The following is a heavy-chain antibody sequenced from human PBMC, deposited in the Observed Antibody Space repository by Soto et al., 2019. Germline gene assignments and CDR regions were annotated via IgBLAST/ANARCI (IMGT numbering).Heavy chain of an antibody. V-gene: IGHV3-23*01. CDR1: GFTFNNYA. J-gene: IGHJ4*02. D-gene: IGHD3-10*01. Sequence: EVQLLDSGGGLVQPGGSLRLSCAVSGFTFNNYAMTWVRQAPGKGLEWVSAISGGGDSTSYADSVKGRFTVSRDGSKNTRYLQTSSLRAEDTALYYCAQGRGGSGSLTPRVDFWGQGALVTVA. CDR3: AQGRGGSGSLTPRVDF. CDR2: ISGGGDST.